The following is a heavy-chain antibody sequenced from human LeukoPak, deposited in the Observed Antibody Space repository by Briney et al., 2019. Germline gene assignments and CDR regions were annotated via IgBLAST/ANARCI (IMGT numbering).Heavy chain of an antibody. V-gene: IGHV1-69*13. J-gene: IGHJ4*02. Sequence: GASVKVSCKASGGTFSSYAISWVRQAPGQGLEWMGGIIPIFGTANYAQKFQGRVTITADESTSTAYMELSSLRSEDTAVYYCARGVTNYYDSSGYFGGTRFDYWGQGTLVTVSS. CDR2: IIPIFGTA. CDR3: ARGVTNYYDSSGYFGGTRFDY. CDR1: GGTFSSYA. D-gene: IGHD3-22*01.